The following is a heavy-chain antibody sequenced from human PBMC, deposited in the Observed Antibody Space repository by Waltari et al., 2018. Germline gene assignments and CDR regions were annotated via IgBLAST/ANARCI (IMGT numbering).Heavy chain of an antibody. CDR1: RFTGSRFW. CDR2: IKEDGSAK. Sequence: EVQPVESGGGLVQPGESLRLSCVVSRFTGSRFWMSWIRQAPGKGLEWVATIKEDGSAKYYVDSVRGRFTISRDNAQNSLYLQMNSLRAEDTAVYYCVRDLFDFWGQGTLVTVSS. V-gene: IGHV3-7*03. J-gene: IGHJ4*02. CDR3: VRDLFDF.